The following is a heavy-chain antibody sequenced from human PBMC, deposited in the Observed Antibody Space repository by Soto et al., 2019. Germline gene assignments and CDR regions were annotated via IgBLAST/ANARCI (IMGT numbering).Heavy chain of an antibody. CDR1: CGSISSGGYY. J-gene: IGHJ6*02. CDR2: IYYSGST. Sequence: PSETLSLTCTVSCGSISSGGYYWSWIRQHPGKGLEWIGYIYYSGSTYYNPSLKSRVTISVDTSKNQFSLKLSSVTAADTAVYYCARDGIVVVNNYGMDVWGQGTTVTVSS. D-gene: IGHD2-21*01. V-gene: IGHV4-31*03. CDR3: ARDGIVVVNNYGMDV.